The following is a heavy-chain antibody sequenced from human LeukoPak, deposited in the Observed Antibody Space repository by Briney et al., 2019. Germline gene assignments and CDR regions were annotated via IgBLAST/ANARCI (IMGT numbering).Heavy chain of an antibody. D-gene: IGHD3-22*01. J-gene: IGHJ6*02. V-gene: IGHV3-33*01. Sequence: GGSLRLSCAASGFTFSSYGMHWVRQAPGKGLEWVAVIWYDGSNKYYADSVKGRFTISRDNSKNTLYLQMNSLRAEDTAVYYCARVLKMRHRGYYYDSSGILKLDYGMDVWGQGTTVTVSS. CDR3: ARVLKMRHRGYYYDSSGILKLDYGMDV. CDR2: IWYDGSNK. CDR1: GFTFSSYG.